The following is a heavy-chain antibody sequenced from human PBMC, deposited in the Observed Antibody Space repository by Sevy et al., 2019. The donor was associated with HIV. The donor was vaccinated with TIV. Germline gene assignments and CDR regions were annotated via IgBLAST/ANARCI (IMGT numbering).Heavy chain of an antibody. CDR3: AKDMGGIETLDYYSYYGMDV. D-gene: IGHD2-21*01. CDR2: ISRNSYRI. J-gene: IGHJ6*02. Sequence: GGSLRLSCAASGFRLDDYAMHWVRQVPGKSPEWVSGISRNSYRIDYADSVRGRFTISRDNAKNSLSLQMNSLRVEDTALYYCAKDMGGIETLDYYSYYGMDVWGQGTTVTVSS. V-gene: IGHV3-9*01. CDR1: GFRLDDYA.